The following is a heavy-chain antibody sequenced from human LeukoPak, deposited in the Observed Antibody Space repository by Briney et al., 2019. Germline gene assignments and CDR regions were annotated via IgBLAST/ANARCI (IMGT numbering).Heavy chain of an antibody. CDR2: IYYSGST. CDR3: AREAGSGIDY. CDR1: GGSISSYY. J-gene: IGHJ4*02. D-gene: IGHD3-10*01. Sequence: SETLSLTCTVSGGSISSYYWSWIRQPPGKGLEWIGYIYYSGSTNYNPSLKSRVTISVDTSKNQFSLKLSSVTAADTAVYYCAREAGSGIDYWGQGTLVTVSS. V-gene: IGHV4-59*01.